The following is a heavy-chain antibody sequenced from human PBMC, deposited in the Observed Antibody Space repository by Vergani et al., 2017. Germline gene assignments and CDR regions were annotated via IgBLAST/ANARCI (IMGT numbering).Heavy chain of an antibody. Sequence: QVQLVQSGAEVKKPGSSVKVSCKASGGTFSSYAISWVRQAPGQGLEWMGGIIPIFGTANYAQKFQGRVTITADESTGTAYMELSSLRSEDTAVYYCVYCSGGSCYYFNAFDIWGQGTMVTVSS. V-gene: IGHV1-69*01. CDR1: GGTFSSYA. CDR2: IIPIFGTA. J-gene: IGHJ3*02. CDR3: VYCSGGSCYYFNAFDI. D-gene: IGHD2-15*01.